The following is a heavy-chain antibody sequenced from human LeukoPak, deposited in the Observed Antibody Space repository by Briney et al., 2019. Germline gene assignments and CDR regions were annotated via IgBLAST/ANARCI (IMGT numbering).Heavy chain of an antibody. CDR3: AKSLGVGAYTRYKGFDQ. CDR1: GFTFSSYA. Sequence: PGESLRLSCAASGFTFSSYAMNWVRQAPGKGLEWVSSISGSDGSTYYADFVKGRFTISRDNSKNTLHLQMNSLRAEDTAVYYCAKSLGVGAYTRYKGFDQWGQGTLVTVSS. J-gene: IGHJ4*02. V-gene: IGHV3-23*01. D-gene: IGHD3-16*02. CDR2: ISGSDGST.